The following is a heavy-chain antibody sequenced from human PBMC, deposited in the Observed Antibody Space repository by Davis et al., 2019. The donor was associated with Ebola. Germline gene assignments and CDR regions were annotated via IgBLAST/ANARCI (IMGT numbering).Heavy chain of an antibody. J-gene: IGHJ4*02. V-gene: IGHV3-23*01. CDR1: GFTSSNHD. CDR3: GGAWD. CDR2: ISSNGATT. Sequence: GESLKISCVDSGFTSSNHDMTWVRQAPGTGLDWVSRISSNGATTYYADSVRGRFTISRDNSRNTLYLQMNSLRAEDTAIYYCGGAWDWGQGTLVTVSS. D-gene: IGHD1-26*01.